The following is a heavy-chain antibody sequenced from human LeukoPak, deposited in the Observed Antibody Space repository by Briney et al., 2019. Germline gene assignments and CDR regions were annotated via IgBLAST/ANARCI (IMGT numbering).Heavy chain of an antibody. CDR3: ARDGWAGSGSYRSYNWFDP. V-gene: IGHV1-2*02. D-gene: IGHD3-10*01. CDR1: GYSFTDYY. Sequence: GASVKVSCKASGYSFTDYYIHWVRQAPGQGLEWMGCSNPHSGDTKYAQKFQGRVTMTRDTSISMAYMELDRLRSDDTAVYYCARDGWAGSGSYRSYNWFDPWGQGTLVTVSS. J-gene: IGHJ5*02. CDR2: SNPHSGDT.